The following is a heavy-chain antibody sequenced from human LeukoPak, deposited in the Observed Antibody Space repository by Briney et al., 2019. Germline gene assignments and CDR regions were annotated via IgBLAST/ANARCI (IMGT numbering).Heavy chain of an antibody. J-gene: IGHJ4*02. CDR3: ARLSDWNFAY. CDR2: ISGSGGST. D-gene: IGHD2-21*02. Sequence: GGSLRLSCAASGFTVSSNYMSWVRQAPGKGLEWVSAISGSGGSTYYADSVKGRLTISRDNSKNTLYLQVNSLKTEDTAVYYCARLSDWNFAYWGQGTLVTVSS. CDR1: GFTVSSNY. V-gene: IGHV3-23*01.